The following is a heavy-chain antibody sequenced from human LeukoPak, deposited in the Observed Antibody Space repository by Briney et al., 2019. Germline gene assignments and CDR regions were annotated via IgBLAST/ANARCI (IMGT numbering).Heavy chain of an antibody. CDR3: ARDRHRITEGFDY. CDR2: ISYDGSNK. D-gene: IGHD3-16*01. CDR1: VFTFSSYG. J-gene: IGHJ4*02. V-gene: IGHV3-30*04. Sequence: GGSLRLSSAGSVFTFSSYGMHWVHQAPGKGLEWEAVISYDGSNKYYADSVKGRFTISRDNSKNTLYLQMNSLRAEDTAVYYCARDRHRITEGFDYWGQGTLVTVSS.